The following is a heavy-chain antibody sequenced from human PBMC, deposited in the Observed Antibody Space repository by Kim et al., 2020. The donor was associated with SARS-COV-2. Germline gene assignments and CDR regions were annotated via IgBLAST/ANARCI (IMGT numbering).Heavy chain of an antibody. Sequence: MNYADSGKGRFTISRDNDKNTLFLQMNSLRGEDTAVYYCARGANSCGLDVWGQGTPVTVSS. J-gene: IGHJ6*02. V-gene: IGHV3-48*03. CDR3: ARGANSCGLDV. D-gene: IGHD1-26*01. CDR2: M.